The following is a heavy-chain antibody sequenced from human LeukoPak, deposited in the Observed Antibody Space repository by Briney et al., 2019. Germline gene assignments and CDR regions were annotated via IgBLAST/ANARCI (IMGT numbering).Heavy chain of an antibody. D-gene: IGHD3-22*01. CDR3: WYYYDSSNAVVNAFDI. J-gene: IGHJ3*02. Sequence: ASVKVSCKASGYTFTGYYMHWVRQAPGQGLEWMGWINPNSGGTNYAQKFQGRVTMTRDTSISTAYMELSRLRSDDTAVYYCWYYYDSSNAVVNAFDIWGQGTMVTVSS. V-gene: IGHV1-2*02. CDR1: GYTFTGYY. CDR2: INPNSGGT.